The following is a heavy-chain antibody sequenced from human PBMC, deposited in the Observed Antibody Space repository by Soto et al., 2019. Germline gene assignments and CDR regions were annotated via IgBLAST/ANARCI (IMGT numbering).Heavy chain of an antibody. V-gene: IGHV4-59*01. CDR1: GDSISSYY. CDR2: IYYSGST. CDR3: ARLRRMTAITVSYYFDY. D-gene: IGHD4-4*01. Sequence: NPSETLSLTCTVSGDSISSYYWSWIRQPPGKGLEWIGYIYYSGSTSYNPSLESRVTISVDTSENQFSLKLSSVTAADTAVYYCARLRRMTAITVSYYFDYWGQGTLVTVSS. J-gene: IGHJ4*02.